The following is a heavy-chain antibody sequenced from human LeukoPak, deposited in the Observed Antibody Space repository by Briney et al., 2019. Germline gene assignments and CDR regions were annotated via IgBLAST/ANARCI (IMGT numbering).Heavy chain of an antibody. CDR2: IFPGDSDT. V-gene: IGHV5-51*01. J-gene: IGHJ4*02. D-gene: IGHD2-2*01. CDR3: ARGRYCTSTSCSHFDY. CDR1: GYSFTNYW. Sequence: GESLKISCKGSGYSFTNYWIAWVRQMPGRGLEWMGIIFPGDSDTRYSPSFQGQVTISGDRSISTAYLQWSSLKASDTAMYYCARGRYCTSTSCSHFDYWGQGTLVTVSS.